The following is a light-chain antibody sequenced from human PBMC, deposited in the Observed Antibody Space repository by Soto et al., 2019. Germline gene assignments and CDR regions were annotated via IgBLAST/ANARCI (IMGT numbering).Light chain of an antibody. J-gene: IGKJ1*01. CDR1: QSVNSDY. V-gene: IGKV3-20*01. CDR3: QQYDSSPRT. Sequence: EIVLTQSPGTLSLSPGERATLSCRASQSVNSDYLAWYQQKPGQGPRVLMYGASNRATGIPDRFSGSGSGTDFTLTISRLEPDDFSVYYCQQYDSSPRTFGQGPKVEIK. CDR2: GAS.